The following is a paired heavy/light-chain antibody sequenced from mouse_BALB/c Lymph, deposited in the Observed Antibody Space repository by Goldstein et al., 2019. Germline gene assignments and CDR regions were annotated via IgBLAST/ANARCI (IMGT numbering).Light chain of an antibody. CDR3: LQHWNYPFT. J-gene: IGKJ4*01. V-gene: IGKV6-14*01. Sequence: DIVMTQSQKFMSTSVGDRVSITCKASQNVRTAVAWYQQKPGQSPKALIYLASNRHTGVPDRFTGSGSGTDFTLTISNVQSEDLADYFCLQHWNYPFTFGSGTKLEIK. CDR2: LAS. CDR1: QNVRTA.
Heavy chain of an antibody. CDR3: ARGAYGYDFSWFAY. Sequence: EIQLQQSGPELVKPGASVKVSCKASGYSFTDYNMYWVKQSHGKSLEWIGYIDPYNGGTSYNQKFKGKATLTVDKSSSTAFMHLNSLTSEDSAVYYCARGAYGYDFSWFAYWGQGTLVTVSA. J-gene: IGHJ3*01. CDR1: GYSFTDYN. CDR2: IDPYNGGT. D-gene: IGHD2-2*01. V-gene: IGHV1S135*01.